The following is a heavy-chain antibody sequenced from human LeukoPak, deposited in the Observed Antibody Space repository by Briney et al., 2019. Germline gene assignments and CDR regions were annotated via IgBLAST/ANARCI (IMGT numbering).Heavy chain of an antibody. J-gene: IGHJ1*01. CDR1: GYTFTNYG. V-gene: IGHV1-3*04. Sequence: ASVKVSCKTSGYTFTNYGMHWVRQAPRQSPEWMGWINTGNGNTKSSQKFQDRVTLTRDTSASTAYMELNSLGSEDTAVYYCARVPLSDASGHYYPHWGQGTLVTVSS. D-gene: IGHD3-22*01. CDR2: INTGNGNT. CDR3: ARVPLSDASGHYYPH.